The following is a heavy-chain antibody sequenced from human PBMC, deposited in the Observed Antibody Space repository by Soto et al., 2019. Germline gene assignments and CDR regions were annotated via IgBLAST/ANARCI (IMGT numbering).Heavy chain of an antibody. Sequence: QVQLVQSGAEVKKPGSSVKVSCKASGGTFSSYAISWVRQAPGQGLEWMGGIIPIFGTANYAQKFQGRVTMTADESTSTAYIELRSLRSEDTAVYYCARARYCSSTSCYYYYYYGMDVWGQGTTVTVSS. V-gene: IGHV1-69*01. CDR1: GGTFSSYA. CDR2: IIPIFGTA. J-gene: IGHJ6*02. CDR3: ARARYCSSTSCYYYYYYGMDV. D-gene: IGHD2-2*01.